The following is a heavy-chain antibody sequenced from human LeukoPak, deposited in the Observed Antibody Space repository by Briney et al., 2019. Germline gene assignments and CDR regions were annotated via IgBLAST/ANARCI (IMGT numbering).Heavy chain of an antibody. CDR1: GFTFSSYA. CDR3: AKGISSISTSLDY. CDR2: IVSGGVT. Sequence: GGSLRLSCAASGFTFSSYAMSWVRQAPGEGLEWVSAIVSGGVTYYADSVKGRFTISRDNSKNTLFLQMNTLGAEDTAVYYCAKGISSISTSLDYWGQGTLVTVSS. V-gene: IGHV3-23*01. J-gene: IGHJ4*02. D-gene: IGHD2/OR15-2a*01.